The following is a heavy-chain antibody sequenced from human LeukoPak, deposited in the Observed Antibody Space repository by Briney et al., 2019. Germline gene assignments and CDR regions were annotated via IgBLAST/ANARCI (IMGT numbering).Heavy chain of an antibody. D-gene: IGHD6-19*01. J-gene: IGHJ4*02. V-gene: IGHV1-18*01. CDR1: GYTFTSYG. CDR2: ISAYNGNT. Sequence: GASVKVSCKASGYTFTSYGTSWVRQAPGQGLEWMGCISAYNGNTNYAQKLQGRVTMTTDTSTSTAYVELRSLRSDDTAVYYCARAGGYSSGWYADYWGQGTLVTVSS. CDR3: ARAGGYSSGWYADY.